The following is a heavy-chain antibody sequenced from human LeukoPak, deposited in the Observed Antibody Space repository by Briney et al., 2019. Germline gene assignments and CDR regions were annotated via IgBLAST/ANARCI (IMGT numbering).Heavy chain of an antibody. CDR3: ARDVYGSGSWGDY. J-gene: IGHJ4*02. V-gene: IGHV1-24*01. D-gene: IGHD3-10*01. CDR2: FHPADGET. CDR1: GYTLTELS. Sequence: ASVKVSCKVSGYTLTELSMQWVRQAPGKGLEWVGGFHPADGETIYAQKFQGRVTITRDTSASTAYMELSSLRSEDTAVYYCARDVYGSGSWGDYWGQGTLVTVSS.